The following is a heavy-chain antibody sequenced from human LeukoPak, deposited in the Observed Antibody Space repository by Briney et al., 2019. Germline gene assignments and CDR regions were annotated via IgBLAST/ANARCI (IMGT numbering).Heavy chain of an antibody. CDR2: INHSGST. CDR3: ARTFGEFSSWFDP. D-gene: IGHD3-10*01. J-gene: IGHJ5*02. V-gene: IGHV4-34*01. CDR1: GGSFSGYY. Sequence: PSETLSLTCAVYGGSFSGYYWSWIRQPPGKGLEWIGEINHSGSTNYNPSLKSRVTISVDTSKNQFSLKLSSVTAADTAVYYCARTFGEFSSWFDPWGQGTLVTVSS.